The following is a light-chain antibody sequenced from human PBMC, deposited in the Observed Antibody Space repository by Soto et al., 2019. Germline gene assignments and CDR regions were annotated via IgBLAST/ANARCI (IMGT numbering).Light chain of an antibody. CDR2: DAS. J-gene: IGKJ1*01. CDR3: QQYSSRST. V-gene: IGKV1-5*01. Sequence: DIPLTPSPSTLPASVGDRVTITCRASQSISNWLAWYQQKPGKAPNLLIYDASSLQSGVPSRFSGSGFGTEFTLTISSLQPGDFATYYCQQYSSRSTFGQGTKVDIK. CDR1: QSISNW.